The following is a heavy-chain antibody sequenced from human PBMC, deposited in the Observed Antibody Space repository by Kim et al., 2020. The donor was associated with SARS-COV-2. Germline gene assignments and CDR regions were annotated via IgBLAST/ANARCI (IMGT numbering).Heavy chain of an antibody. V-gene: IGHV3-30*02. J-gene: IGHJ3*02. D-gene: IGHD1-26*01. Sequence: ADSVKGRFTISRDNSKNTLYLQMNSLRAEDTAVYSCAKDLSETYFNAFHIWGQGTMVTVSS. CDR3: AKDLSETYFNAFHI.